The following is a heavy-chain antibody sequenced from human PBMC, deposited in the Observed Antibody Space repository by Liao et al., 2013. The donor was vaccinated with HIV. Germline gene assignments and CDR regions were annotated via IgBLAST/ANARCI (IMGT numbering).Heavy chain of an antibody. D-gene: IGHD3-10*01. V-gene: IGHV4-34*01. CDR1: GGSFSGYY. J-gene: IGHJ6*03. CDR3: ARLGQPSGTVYTGGYYYMDV. CDR2: INHSGST. Sequence: QVRLQQWGAGLLKPSETLSLTCAVYGGSFSGYYWSWIRQSPGKGLEWIGEINHSGSTNYKPSLKSRVTISVDQSKNEFSLDLTSVTAADTALYYCARLGQPSGTVYTGGYYYMDVWGKGTMVTVSS.